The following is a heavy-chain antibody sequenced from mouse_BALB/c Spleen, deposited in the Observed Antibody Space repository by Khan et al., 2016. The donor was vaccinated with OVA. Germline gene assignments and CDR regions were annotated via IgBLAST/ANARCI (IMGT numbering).Heavy chain of an antibody. Sequence: VQLQESGGEVVRPGTSVKIPCKASGYTFTNYWLGWVKQRPGHGLEWIGDIYPGGDYTNYNEKFKGKATLTVDTSSSTANMQLSSLTSEDSAVFFCTRWATWYFDVWGAGTTVTVSS. CDR3: TRWATWYFDV. CDR1: GYTFTNYW. V-gene: IGHV1-63*02. D-gene: IGHD3-1*01. J-gene: IGHJ1*01. CDR2: IYPGGDYT.